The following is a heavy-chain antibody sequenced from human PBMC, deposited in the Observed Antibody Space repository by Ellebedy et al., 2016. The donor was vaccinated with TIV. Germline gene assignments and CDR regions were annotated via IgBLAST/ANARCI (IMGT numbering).Heavy chain of an antibody. CDR1: GFTFSSYA. CDR3: ANDYWDY. V-gene: IGHV3-23*01. J-gene: IGHJ4*02. Sequence: GESLKISXAASGFTFSSYAMSWVRQAPGKGLEWVSAISGSGGSTYYADSVKGRFIISRDNSKNTLYLQMNSLRAEDTAVYYCANDYWDYWGQGTLVTVSS. CDR2: ISGSGGST.